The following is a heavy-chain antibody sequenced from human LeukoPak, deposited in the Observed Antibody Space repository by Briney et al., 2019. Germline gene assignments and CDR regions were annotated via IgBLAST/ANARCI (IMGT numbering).Heavy chain of an antibody. J-gene: IGHJ4*02. CDR3: TTDMTTVTIY. Sequence: GGSLRLSCAASGFTFSNAWMSWARHAPGEGLEWDGRIKSKTDGGTTDYAAPVKGRFTISRDDSKNTLYLQMNSLKTEDTAVYYCTTDMTTVTIYWGQGTLVTVSS. V-gene: IGHV3-15*01. D-gene: IGHD4-17*01. CDR1: GFTFSNAW. CDR2: IKSKTDGGTT.